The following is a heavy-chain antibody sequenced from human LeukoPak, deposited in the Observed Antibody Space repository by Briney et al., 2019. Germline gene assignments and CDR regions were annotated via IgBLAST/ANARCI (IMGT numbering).Heavy chain of an antibody. V-gene: IGHV3-53*01. CDR3: ARDRNYYGSGKDAFDI. J-gene: IGHJ3*02. CDR2: IYSGGST. CDR1: GFTVSSNY. Sequence: SAGSLRLSCAASGFTVSSNYMSWVRQAPGKGLEWVSVIYSGGSTYYADSVKGRFTISRDNSKNTLYLQMNSLRAEDTAVYYCARDRNYYGSGKDAFDIWGQGTMVTVSS. D-gene: IGHD3-10*01.